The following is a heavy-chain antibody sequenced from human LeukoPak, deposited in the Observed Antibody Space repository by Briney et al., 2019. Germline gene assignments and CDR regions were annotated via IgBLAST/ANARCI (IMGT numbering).Heavy chain of an antibody. D-gene: IGHD3-10*01. CDR1: GFTFSSYE. Sequence: GGSLRLSCAASGFTFSSYEMNWVRQAPGKGLEWASYISSSGSVIYYADSVEGRFTISRDNAKNSLYLQMNSLRAEDTAVYFCARGTEYYSSGTYYKGIDYWGQGTLVTVSS. CDR3: ARGTEYYSSGTYYKGIDY. V-gene: IGHV3-48*03. CDR2: ISSSGSVI. J-gene: IGHJ4*02.